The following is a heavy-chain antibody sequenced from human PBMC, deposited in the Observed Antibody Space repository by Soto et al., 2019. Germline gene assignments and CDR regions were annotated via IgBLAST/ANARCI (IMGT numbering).Heavy chain of an antibody. D-gene: IGHD6-13*01. CDR3: ARPNYSSSIPNRFYYYYGMDV. CDR1: GGTFSYYA. CDR2: IIPIFGTA. J-gene: IGHJ6*02. Sequence: GASVKVSCKASGGTFSYYAISWVRQAPGQGLEWMGGIIPIFGTANYAQQFQGRLTITADESTGTAYMELSSLRSEDTAVYFCARPNYSSSIPNRFYYYYGMDVWGPGTSVTVSS. V-gene: IGHV1-69*13.